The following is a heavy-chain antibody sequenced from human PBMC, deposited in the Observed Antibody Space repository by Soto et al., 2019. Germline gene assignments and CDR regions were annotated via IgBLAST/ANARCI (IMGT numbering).Heavy chain of an antibody. Sequence: EVQLVESGGGLVQPGGSLRLSCAASGFTFSSYWMHWVRQAPGKGLVWVSRINSDGSSTSYADSVKGRFTISRDNAKNTLYLQMNSLRAEDTAVYYCERGGYSYGDVFDIWGQGTMVTVSS. V-gene: IGHV3-74*01. J-gene: IGHJ3*02. CDR3: ERGGYSYGDVFDI. CDR1: GFTFSSYW. CDR2: INSDGSST. D-gene: IGHD5-18*01.